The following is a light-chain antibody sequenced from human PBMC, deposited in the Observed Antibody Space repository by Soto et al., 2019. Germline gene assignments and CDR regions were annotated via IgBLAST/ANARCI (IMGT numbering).Light chain of an antibody. J-gene: IGLJ2*01. V-gene: IGLV2-14*03. CDR1: SSDIGGYNY. CDR2: DVS. CDR3: SSYTSASAFVL. Sequence: QSGLTQSASVSGSPGQSITISCTGTSSDIGGYNYVSWYQQHPGKAPKLVIYDVSHRPSGISNRFSGSKSANTASLTVSGLQAEDEADYYCSSYTSASAFVLFGGGTKLTVL.